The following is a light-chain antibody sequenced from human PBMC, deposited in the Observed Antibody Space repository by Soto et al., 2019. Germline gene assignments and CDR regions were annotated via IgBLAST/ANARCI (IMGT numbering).Light chain of an antibody. Sequence: QSALTQPASVSGSPGQSITISCTGTSSDVGGYNYVSWYQQLPGKAPKLMIYDVNNRPSGVSNRFSGSKSDNTASLTISGLQAEDEADYYCSSYTGSSTFVFGTGTKVTVL. CDR2: DVN. CDR1: SSDVGGYNY. V-gene: IGLV2-14*01. CDR3: SSYTGSSTFV. J-gene: IGLJ1*01.